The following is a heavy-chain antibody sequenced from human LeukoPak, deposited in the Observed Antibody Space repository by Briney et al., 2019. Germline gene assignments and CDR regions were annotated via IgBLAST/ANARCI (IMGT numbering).Heavy chain of an antibody. V-gene: IGHV3-7*01. Sequence: GGSLRLSCATSGFTFSSYWMSWVRQAPGKGLEWVANIKEDESAKYYVDSVTGRFTISRDNAKNSLYLQMNSLRAEDTAVYHCARVSWSGSYFDYWGQGTLVTVSS. D-gene: IGHD1-26*01. CDR3: ARVSWSGSYFDY. CDR2: IKEDESAK. J-gene: IGHJ4*02. CDR1: GFTFSSYW.